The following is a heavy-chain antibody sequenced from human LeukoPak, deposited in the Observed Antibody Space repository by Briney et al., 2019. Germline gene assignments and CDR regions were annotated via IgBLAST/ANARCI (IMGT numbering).Heavy chain of an antibody. CDR2: IRANNGNT. CDR1: GYTITTYA. V-gene: IGHV1-18*01. J-gene: IGHJ4*02. CDR3: ARFGGVTKFDQTGY. Sequence: ASVKVSCKASGYTITTYAITRVRQAPGQGLEWMGWIRANNGNTNYAQKLQGRVTMTTDTSTSTAYMELRSLRSDDTAVYYCARFGGVTKFDQTGYWGQGTLVTVSS. D-gene: IGHD4-17*01.